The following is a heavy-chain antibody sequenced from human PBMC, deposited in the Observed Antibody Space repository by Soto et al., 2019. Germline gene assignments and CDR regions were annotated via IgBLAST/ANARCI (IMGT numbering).Heavy chain of an antibody. CDR3: ARDRGDDYGDYLRDLFWYFDL. CDR1: GFTFSSYS. CDR2: ISSSSSYI. D-gene: IGHD4-17*01. J-gene: IGHJ2*01. V-gene: IGHV3-21*01. Sequence: EVQLVESGGGLVKPGGSLRLSCAASGFTFSSYSMNWVRQAPGKGLEWVSSISSSSSYIYYADSVKGRFTISRDNAKNSLYLQMNSLRAEDTAVYYCARDRGDDYGDYLRDLFWYFDLWGRGTLVTVSS.